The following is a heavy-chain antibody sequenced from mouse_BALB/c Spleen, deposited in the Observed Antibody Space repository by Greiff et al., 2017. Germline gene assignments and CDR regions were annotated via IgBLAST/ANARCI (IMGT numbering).Heavy chain of an antibody. V-gene: IGHV5-6-3*01. CDR1: GFTFSSYG. D-gene: IGHD2-14*01. CDR3: ARDYRYDYFDY. Sequence: EVMLVESGGGLVQPGGSLKLSCAASGFTFSSYGMSWVRQTPDKRLELVATINSNGGSTYYPDSVKGRFTISRDNAKNTLYLQMSSLKSEDTAMYYCARDYRYDYFDYWGQGTTLTVSS. CDR2: INSNGGST. J-gene: IGHJ2*01.